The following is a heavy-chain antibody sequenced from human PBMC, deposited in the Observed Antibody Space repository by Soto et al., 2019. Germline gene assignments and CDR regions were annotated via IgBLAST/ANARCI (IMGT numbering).Heavy chain of an antibody. V-gene: IGHV3-74*01. CDR3: ARATYYDLPYGMDV. Sequence: GGSLRLSCAVSGFTFSSYWMHWVRQAPGKGLVWVSRINSDGSSTSHADSVKGRFTISRDNAKNTLYLQMNSLRAEDTAVYYCARATYYDLPYGMDVWGQGTTVTVSS. CDR2: INSDGSST. J-gene: IGHJ6*02. CDR1: GFTFSSYW. D-gene: IGHD3-3*01.